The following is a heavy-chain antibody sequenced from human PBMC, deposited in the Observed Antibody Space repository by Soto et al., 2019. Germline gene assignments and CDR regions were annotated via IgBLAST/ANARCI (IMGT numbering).Heavy chain of an antibody. V-gene: IGHV4-39*07. J-gene: IGHJ4*02. CDR1: GGSISSSSYY. CDR3: ARGHSSSWYRGGFDY. CDR2: IYYSGST. Sequence: PSETLSLTCTVSGGSISSSSYYWGWIRQPPGKGLEWIGSIYYSGSTYYNPSLKSRVTISVDTSKNQFSLKLSSVTAADTAVYYCARGHSSSWYRGGFDYWGQGTLVTVSS. D-gene: IGHD6-13*01.